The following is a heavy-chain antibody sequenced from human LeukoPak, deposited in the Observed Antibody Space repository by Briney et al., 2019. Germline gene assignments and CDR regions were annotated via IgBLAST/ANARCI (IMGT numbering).Heavy chain of an antibody. V-gene: IGHV1-69*04. CDR2: IIPIFGIA. D-gene: IGHD3-22*01. CDR3: ARRRGYIYGPGGDYFDS. J-gene: IGHJ4*02. Sequence: SVKVSCKASGGTFSSYAISWVRQAPGQGLEWMGRIIPIFGIANYAQKFQGRVTITADKSTSTAYMELSSLRSEDTAVYFCARRRGYIYGPGGDYFDSWGQGTLVTVSS. CDR1: GGTFSSYA.